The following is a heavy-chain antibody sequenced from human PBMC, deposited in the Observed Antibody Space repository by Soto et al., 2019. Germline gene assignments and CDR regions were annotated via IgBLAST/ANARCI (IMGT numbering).Heavy chain of an antibody. CDR3: ARDRGASSSSGYYYGMDV. D-gene: IGHD6-6*01. Sequence: SQTLSLTCAISGDSVSSNSAALNLIMQSPSRGLEWLGRTYYRSKWYNDYAVSVKSRITINPDTSKNQFSLQLNSVTPEDTAVYYCARDRGASSSSGYYYGMDVWGQGTTVTVSS. CDR2: TYYRSKWYN. CDR1: GDSVSSNSAA. J-gene: IGHJ6*02. V-gene: IGHV6-1*01.